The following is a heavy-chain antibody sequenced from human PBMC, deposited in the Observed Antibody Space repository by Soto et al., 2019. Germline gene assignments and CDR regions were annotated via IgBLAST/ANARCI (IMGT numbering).Heavy chain of an antibody. Sequence: SETLSHTCTVSGGSISSGGYYWCWIRQQPGKGLEWIGYIYYSGSTYYNPSLKSRATISVDTTKNQISLKLSSVTAADTAVYYCARGRNRGLGAWFDYWGQGTLVTVSS. V-gene: IGHV4-31*03. CDR1: GGSISSGGYY. J-gene: IGHJ4*02. CDR2: IYYSGST. D-gene: IGHD1-26*01. CDR3: ARGRNRGLGAWFDY.